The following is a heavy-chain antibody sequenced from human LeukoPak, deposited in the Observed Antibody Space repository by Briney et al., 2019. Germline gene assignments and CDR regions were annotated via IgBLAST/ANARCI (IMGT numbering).Heavy chain of an antibody. CDR2: ISPTSGGT. CDR1: GHTFTGYY. V-gene: IGHV1-2*02. CDR3: AREAYASGSFRTDYYYMDV. Sequence: GASVKVSCKASGHTFTGYYMHWVRQAPGQGLEWMGWISPTSGGTNYAQKFQGRVTMTRDTSISTAYMELSRLRSDDTAVYYCAREAYASGSFRTDYYYMDVWGKGTTVTISS. J-gene: IGHJ6*03. D-gene: IGHD3-10*01.